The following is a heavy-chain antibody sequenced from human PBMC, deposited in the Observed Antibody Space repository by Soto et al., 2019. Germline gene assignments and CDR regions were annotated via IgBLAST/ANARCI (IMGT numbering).Heavy chain of an antibody. J-gene: IGHJ6*02. Sequence: EVQLVESGGGLIQPGGSLRLSCAASGFTVSTNYISWVRQAPGKGLEWVSIIYSGGSTYYADSVKGRFTISRDNSKNTRYLQMYSLSADDTAVYYCARDVPQAQYCSAAGCYHYSMDVWGHGTTVTVSS. CDR3: ARDVPQAQYCSAAGCYHYSMDV. CDR1: GFTVSTNY. CDR2: IYSGGST. D-gene: IGHD2-15*01. V-gene: IGHV3-53*01.